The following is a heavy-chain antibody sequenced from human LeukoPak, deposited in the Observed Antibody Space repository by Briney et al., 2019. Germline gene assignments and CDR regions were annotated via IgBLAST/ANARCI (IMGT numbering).Heavy chain of an antibody. Sequence: GGSLRLSCAASGFTFSSYSMNWVRQAPGKGLEWDSSISSSSSYIYYADSVKGRFTISRDNAKNSLYLQMDSLRAEDTAVYYCSRDAYCSSTSCSSAYWGQGTLVTASS. J-gene: IGHJ4*02. V-gene: IGHV3-21*01. CDR3: SRDAYCSSTSCSSAY. CDR1: GFTFSSYS. D-gene: IGHD2-2*01. CDR2: ISSSSSYI.